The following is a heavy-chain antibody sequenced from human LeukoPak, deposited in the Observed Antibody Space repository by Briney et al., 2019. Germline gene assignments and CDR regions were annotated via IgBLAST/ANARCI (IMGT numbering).Heavy chain of an antibody. CDR1: GYSISSGYY. J-gene: IGHJ3*01. D-gene: IGHD2/OR15-2a*01. Sequence: SETLSLTCTVSGYSISSGYYWGWIRQPPGKGLECIGSIYHSGNTYYNPSLKSRVTISVDTSRNQFSLNLNSVTAADTAVYYYARKNYFALGAFDVWGQGTMVTVSS. V-gene: IGHV4-38-2*02. CDR2: IYHSGNT. CDR3: ARKNYFALGAFDV.